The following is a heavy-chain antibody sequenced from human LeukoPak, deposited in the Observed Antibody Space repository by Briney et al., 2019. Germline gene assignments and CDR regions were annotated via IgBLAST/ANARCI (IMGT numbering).Heavy chain of an antibody. J-gene: IGHJ4*02. CDR3: ARRAGAYSHPYDY. V-gene: IGHV3-53*01. CDR1: GFTVSSNS. D-gene: IGHD4/OR15-4a*01. CDR2: IYSDNT. Sequence: GGSLRLSCTVSGFTVSSNSMSWVRQAPGKGLEWVSFIYSDNTHYSDSVKGRFTISRDNSKNTLYLQMNSLRAEDTAVYYCARRAGAYSHPYDYWGQGTPVTVSS.